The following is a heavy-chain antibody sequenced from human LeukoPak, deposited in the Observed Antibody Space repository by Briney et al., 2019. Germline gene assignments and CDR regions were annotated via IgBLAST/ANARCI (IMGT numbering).Heavy chain of an antibody. CDR3: ARSDSSSWGYYYYYYMDV. D-gene: IGHD6-13*01. CDR1: GGSISSYY. J-gene: IGHJ6*03. Sequence: PSETLSLTCTVSGGSISSYYWSWIRQPAGKGLEWIGRIYTSGSTNYNPSLKSRVTMSVDTSKNQFSLKLSSVTAADTAVYYCARSDSSSWGYYYYYYMDVWGKGTTVTVSS. CDR2: IYTSGST. V-gene: IGHV4-4*07.